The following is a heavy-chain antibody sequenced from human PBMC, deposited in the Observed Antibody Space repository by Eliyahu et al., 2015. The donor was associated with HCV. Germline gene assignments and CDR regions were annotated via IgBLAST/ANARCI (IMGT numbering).Heavy chain of an antibody. Sequence: QIQLVQSGAEVKRPGASVKVSCKTSEYTFTAYQVHWVRQAPGQGLQWMGSINPDSGDTKYAQMFQGRVTMTRDTSTTTVYMELARLSSDDTAVYYCGRDTLFNWNFVDFWGPGTLVTVSS. V-gene: IGHV1-2*02. CDR3: GRDTLFNWNFVDF. CDR2: INPDSGDT. J-gene: IGHJ4*02. CDR1: EYTFTAYQ. D-gene: IGHD1-7*01.